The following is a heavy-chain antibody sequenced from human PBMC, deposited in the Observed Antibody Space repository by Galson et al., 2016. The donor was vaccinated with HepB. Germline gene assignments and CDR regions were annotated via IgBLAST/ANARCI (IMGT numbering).Heavy chain of an antibody. CDR3: ARDSDTSGLHWYFDL. D-gene: IGHD3-22*01. Sequence: SLRLSCAASGFTLINYGLHWVRQAPGKGLEWVADIWSNGNNKYYADSVRGRFPVSRDQAKNTLYMQMNSLRAEDTAVYYCARDSDTSGLHWYFDLWGRGTLVTVSS. CDR2: IWSNGNNK. CDR1: GFTLINYG. V-gene: IGHV3-33*01. J-gene: IGHJ2*01.